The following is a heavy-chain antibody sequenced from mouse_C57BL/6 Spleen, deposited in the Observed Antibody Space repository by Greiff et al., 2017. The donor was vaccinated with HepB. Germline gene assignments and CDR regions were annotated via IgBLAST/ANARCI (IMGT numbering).Heavy chain of an antibody. CDR3: ARSRFITTVVADY. CDR1: GYAFSSSW. V-gene: IGHV1-82*01. CDR2: IYPGDGDT. D-gene: IGHD1-1*01. Sequence: VNVVESGPELVKPGASVKISCKASGYAFSSSWMNWVKQRPGKGLEWIGRIYPGDGDTNYNGKFKGKATLTADKSSSTAYMQLSSLTSEDSAVYFCARSRFITTVVADYWGQGTTLTVSS. J-gene: IGHJ2*01.